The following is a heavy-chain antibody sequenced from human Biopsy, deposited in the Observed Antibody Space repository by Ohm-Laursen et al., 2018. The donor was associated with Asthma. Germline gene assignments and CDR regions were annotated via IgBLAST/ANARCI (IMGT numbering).Heavy chain of an antibody. CDR1: GGSISSGGYY. CDR2: IYNSGTT. V-gene: IGHV4-31*03. CDR3: ARVASYGDLYFGIDV. Sequence: TLSLTCTVSGGSISSGGYYWSWIRQHPGKGLEWIGNIYNSGTTYYNPSLKSRVTLSVDTSKNQFSLKLSSVTAADTAVYFCARVASYGDLYFGIDVWGPGTTVSVS. J-gene: IGHJ6*02. D-gene: IGHD4-17*01.